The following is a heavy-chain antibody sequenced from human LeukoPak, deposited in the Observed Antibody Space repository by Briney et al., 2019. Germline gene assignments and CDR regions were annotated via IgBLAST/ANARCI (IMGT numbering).Heavy chain of an antibody. Sequence: SETLSLTCTVSGGSISSYYWSWIRQPPGKGLEWIGYIYYSGSTNYNPSLKSRVTISVDTSKNQFSLKLSSVTAADTAVYYCARVRAVAAKTFDYWGQGTLVTVSS. J-gene: IGHJ4*02. D-gene: IGHD6-19*01. V-gene: IGHV4-59*01. CDR2: IYYSGST. CDR1: GGSISSYY. CDR3: ARVRAVAAKTFDY.